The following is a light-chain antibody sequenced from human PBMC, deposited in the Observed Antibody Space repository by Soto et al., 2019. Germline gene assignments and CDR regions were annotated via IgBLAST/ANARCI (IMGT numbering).Light chain of an antibody. CDR1: QSVSSN. CDR2: GAS. V-gene: IGKV3-15*01. J-gene: IGKJ1*01. Sequence: TRSSDTLSLSPGERATLSCRASQSVSSNLAWYQQKPGQAPRLLIYGASTRATGIPARFSGSGSGTEFTLTISSLQSEDFAVYYCQQYNNWPPWTFGQGTKVDIK. CDR3: QQYNNWPPWT.